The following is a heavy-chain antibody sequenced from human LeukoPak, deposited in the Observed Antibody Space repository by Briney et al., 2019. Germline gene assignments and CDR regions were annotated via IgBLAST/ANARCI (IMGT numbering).Heavy chain of an antibody. CDR1: GFTFNNYA. Sequence: PGGSLRLSCSASGFTFNNYAMTWVRQAPGKGLEWVPAISGGGGTTYYADSVKGRFTISRDNSKNSLYLQMNSLRTEDTALYYCAKYLEDSSGYSYAFDIWGQGTMVTVSS. D-gene: IGHD3-22*01. CDR2: ISGGGGTT. CDR3: AKYLEDSSGYSYAFDI. J-gene: IGHJ3*02. V-gene: IGHV3-23*01.